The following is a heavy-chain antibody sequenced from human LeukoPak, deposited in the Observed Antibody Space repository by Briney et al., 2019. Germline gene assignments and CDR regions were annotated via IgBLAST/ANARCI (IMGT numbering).Heavy chain of an antibody. D-gene: IGHD3-22*01. CDR2: IYYSGST. CDR3: ARQGDSSGYYYGDRPPDY. V-gene: IGHV4-39*01. CDR1: GGSISSSSYY. Sequence: ETLSLTCTVSGGSISSSSYYWGWIRQPPGKGLEWIGSIYYSGSTYYNPSLKSRVTISVDTSKNQFSLKLSSVTAADTAVYYCARQGDSSGYYYGDRPPDYWGQGTLVTVSS. J-gene: IGHJ4*02.